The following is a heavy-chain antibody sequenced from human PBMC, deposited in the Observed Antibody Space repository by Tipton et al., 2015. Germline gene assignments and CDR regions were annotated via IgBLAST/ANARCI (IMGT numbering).Heavy chain of an antibody. CDR1: GGSISSSSYY. D-gene: IGHD6-19*01. V-gene: IGHV4-39*01. CDR2: IYYSGST. J-gene: IGHJ4*02. CDR3: IAVAGGGYYFDY. Sequence: GLVKPSETLSLTCTVSGGSISSSSYYWGWIRQPPGKGLEWIGSIYYSGSTYYNPSLKSRVTISVDTSKNQLSLKLSSVTAADTAVYYCIAVAGGGYYFDYWGQGTLVTVSS.